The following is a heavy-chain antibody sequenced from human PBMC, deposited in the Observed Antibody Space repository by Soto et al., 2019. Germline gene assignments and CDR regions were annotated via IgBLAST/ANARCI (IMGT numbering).Heavy chain of an antibody. J-gene: IGHJ5*02. D-gene: IGHD2-2*01. Sequence: QRQLVESGGGVVQPGRSLRLSCVASGFTFSSYPMHWVRQAPGKGLEWVAVISYDGSNKSYGDSVKGRFTISRDNSKNTLYLQMESLGPEDTAVYYCARDPQGYCSSTSCLMGWLDPWGQGTLVTVSS. V-gene: IGHV3-30-3*01. CDR2: ISYDGSNK. CDR3: ARDPQGYCSSTSCLMGWLDP. CDR1: GFTFSSYP.